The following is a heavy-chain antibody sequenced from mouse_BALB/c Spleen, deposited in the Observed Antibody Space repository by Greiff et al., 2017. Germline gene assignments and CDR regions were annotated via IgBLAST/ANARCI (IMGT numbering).Heavy chain of an antibody. CDR2: ISSGSSTI. V-gene: IGHV5-17*02. J-gene: IGHJ1*01. D-gene: IGHD2-4*01. CDR1: GFTFSSFG. Sequence: EVHLVESGGGLVQPGGSRKLSCAASGFTFSSFGMHWVRQAPEKGLEWVAYISSGSSTIYYADTVKGRFTISRDNPKNTLFLQMTSLRSEDTAMYDCARSGITARYFDVGGAGTTVTVSA. CDR3: ARSGITARYFDV.